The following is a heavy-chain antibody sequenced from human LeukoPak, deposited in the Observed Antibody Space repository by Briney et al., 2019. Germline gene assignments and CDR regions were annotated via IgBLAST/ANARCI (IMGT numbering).Heavy chain of an antibody. D-gene: IGHD2-21*02. J-gene: IGHJ2*01. Sequence: GGSLRLSCAASGFTFSSYAMSWVRQAPGKGLEWVSAISGSGGSTYYADSVKGRFTISRDNSKNTLYLQMNNLRAEDTAVYYCAKDRGVVTAIGQDWYFDLWGRGTLVTVSS. CDR1: GFTFSSYA. CDR3: AKDRGVVTAIGQDWYFDL. CDR2: ISGSGGST. V-gene: IGHV3-23*01.